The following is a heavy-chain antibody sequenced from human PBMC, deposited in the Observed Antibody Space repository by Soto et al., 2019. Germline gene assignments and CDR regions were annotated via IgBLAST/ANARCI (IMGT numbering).Heavy chain of an antibody. Sequence: SETLSLTCTVSGGSISSGDYYWSWIRQPPGKGLEWTGYIYYSGSTYYNPSLKSRVTISVDTSKNQFSLKLSSVTAADTAVYYCQTDTDAFDIWGQGTMVTVSS. D-gene: IGHD5-18*01. CDR3: QTDTDAFDI. CDR1: GGSISSGDYY. J-gene: IGHJ3*02. CDR2: IYYSGST. V-gene: IGHV4-30-4*01.